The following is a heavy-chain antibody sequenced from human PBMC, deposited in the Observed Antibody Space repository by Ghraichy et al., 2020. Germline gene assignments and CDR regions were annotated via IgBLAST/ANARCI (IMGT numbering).Heavy chain of an antibody. CDR3: ASTSLPGYSSGWNYYDSNDFDY. Sequence: GGSLRLSCAASGFTFSSYAMHWVRQALGKGLEWVAVISYDGSNKYYADSVKGRFTISRDNSKNTLYLQMNSLRAEDTAVYYCASTSLPGYSSGWNYYDSNDFDYWGQGTLVTVSS. CDR1: GFTFSSYA. D-gene: IGHD6-19*01. J-gene: IGHJ4*02. V-gene: IGHV3-30*04. CDR2: ISYDGSNK.